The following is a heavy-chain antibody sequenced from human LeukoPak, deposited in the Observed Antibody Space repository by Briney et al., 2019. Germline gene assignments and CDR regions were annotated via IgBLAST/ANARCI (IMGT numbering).Heavy chain of an antibody. Sequence: GASVKVSCKVSGYTLTELSMHWVRQAPGKGLEWMGGFDPEDGETIYAQKFQGRVTITRNTSISTAYMELSSLRSEDTAVYYCARRLVGSLDYYYYMDVWGKGTTVTVSS. J-gene: IGHJ6*03. CDR3: ARRLVGSLDYYYYMDV. CDR1: GYTLTELS. V-gene: IGHV1-24*01. CDR2: FDPEDGET. D-gene: IGHD5-24*01.